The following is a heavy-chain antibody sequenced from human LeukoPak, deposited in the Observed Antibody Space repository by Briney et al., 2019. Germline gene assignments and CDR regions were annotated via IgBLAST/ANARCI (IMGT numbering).Heavy chain of an antibody. CDR3: AKEFYYDWDY. CDR2: ISDSGGST. D-gene: IGHD3-22*01. J-gene: IGHJ4*02. V-gene: IGHV3-23*01. CDR1: GFTFSSYA. Sequence: PGGSLRLSCAASGFTFSSYAMSWVRQAPGKGLEWVSGISDSGGSTYYADSVKGRFTISRDNSKNTLYMQMNSLRGEDTAVYYCAKEFYYDWDYWGQGTLVTVSS.